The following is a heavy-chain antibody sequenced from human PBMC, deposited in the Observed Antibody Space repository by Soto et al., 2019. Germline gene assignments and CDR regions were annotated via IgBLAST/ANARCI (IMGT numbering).Heavy chain of an antibody. CDR3: ARTAFRSAFDM. D-gene: IGHD3-16*01. J-gene: IGHJ3*02. Sequence: GGSLRLSCAASGFTFSSYWMSWVRQAPGKGLEWVANIKQDGSEIHYLDSVKGRFTISRDNAKNLLYLQMNSLRAEDTAVYNCARTAFRSAFDMWGQGTMVTVSS. V-gene: IGHV3-7*01. CDR2: IKQDGSEI. CDR1: GFTFSSYW.